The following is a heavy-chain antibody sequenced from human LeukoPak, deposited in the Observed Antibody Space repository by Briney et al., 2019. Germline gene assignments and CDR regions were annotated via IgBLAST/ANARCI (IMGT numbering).Heavy chain of an antibody. D-gene: IGHD3-10*01. CDR3: AKDIGDGPPYGMDV. J-gene: IGHJ6*02. CDR2: ISGSGGCT. V-gene: IGHV3-23*01. Sequence: GGSLRLSCAASGFTFSSYAMSWVRQAPGKGLEWVSAISGSGGCTYYADSVKGRFTISRDNSKNTLYLQMNSLRAEDTAVYYCAKDIGDGPPYGMDVWGQGTTVTVSS. CDR1: GFTFSSYA.